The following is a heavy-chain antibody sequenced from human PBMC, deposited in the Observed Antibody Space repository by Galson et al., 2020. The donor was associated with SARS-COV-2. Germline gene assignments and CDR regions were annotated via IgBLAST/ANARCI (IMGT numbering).Heavy chain of an antibody. CDR1: GFTFSSYA. J-gene: IGHJ6*02. Sequence: GGSLRLSCAASGFTFSSYAMHWVRQAPGKGLEWVAVISYDGSNKYYADSVKGRFTISRDNSKNTLYLQMNSLRAEDTAVYYCARDHYDSSGYSNGMDVWGQGTTVTVSS. CDR2: ISYDGSNK. V-gene: IGHV3-30-3*01. CDR3: ARDHYDSSGYSNGMDV. D-gene: IGHD3-22*01.